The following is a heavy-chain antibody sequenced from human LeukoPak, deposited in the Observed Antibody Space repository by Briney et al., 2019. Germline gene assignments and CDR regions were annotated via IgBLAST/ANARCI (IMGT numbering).Heavy chain of an antibody. CDR3: ARDTAAAGLFDY. J-gene: IGHJ4*02. V-gene: IGHV1-69*05. CDR2: IIPIFGTA. Sequence: SVKVSCKASGGTFSSYAISWVRQAPGQGLEWMGGIIPIFGTANYAQKFQGRVTITTDESTSTAYMELSSLRSEDTAVYYCARDTAAAGLFDYWGQGTLVTVSS. D-gene: IGHD6-13*01. CDR1: GGTFSSYA.